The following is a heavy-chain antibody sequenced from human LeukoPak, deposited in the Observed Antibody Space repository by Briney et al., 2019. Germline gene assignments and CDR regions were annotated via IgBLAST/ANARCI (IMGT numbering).Heavy chain of an antibody. CDR3: ARDLDSSSWYKIYYYYYYMDV. CDR2: ISYDGSNK. V-gene: IGHV3-30*03. J-gene: IGHJ6*03. CDR1: GFTFSTYG. Sequence: GRSLRLSCAASGFTFSTYGMSWVRQAPGKGLEWVAVISYDGSNKYYADSVKGRFTISRDNSKNTLYLQMNSLRAEDTAVYYCARDLDSSSWYKIYYYYYYMDVWGKGTTVTVSS. D-gene: IGHD6-13*01.